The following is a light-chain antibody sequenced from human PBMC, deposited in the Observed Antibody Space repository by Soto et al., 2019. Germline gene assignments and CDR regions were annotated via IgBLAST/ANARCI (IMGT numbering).Light chain of an antibody. J-gene: IGLJ2*01. Sequence: QSALTQPASVSGSPGQSSTISCTEPSSGLGNYNLVSWYQQHPGKAPKLLIFEDNKRPSRVSDRFSGSKSGNTASLTISGLQAEDEADYFCCSYAGRTTFVIFGGGTKLTVL. CDR2: EDN. CDR3: CSYAGRTTFVI. CDR1: SSGLGNYNL. V-gene: IGLV2-23*02.